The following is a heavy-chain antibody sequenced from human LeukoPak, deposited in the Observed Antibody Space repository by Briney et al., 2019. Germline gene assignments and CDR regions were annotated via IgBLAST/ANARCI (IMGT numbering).Heavy chain of an antibody. CDR2: IKQDGSDK. V-gene: IGHV3-7*03. CDR3: TRDRMVSATAYLDS. J-gene: IGHJ4*02. Sequence: GGSLRLSCAASGFTLNNYAMSWVRQAPGKGLEWVANIKQDGSDKYYVDSVKGRFTISRDNAKNSLYLQMNSLRAEDTAVYYCTRDRMVSATAYLDSWGQGTLVTVSS. D-gene: IGHD2-8*01. CDR1: GFTLNNYA.